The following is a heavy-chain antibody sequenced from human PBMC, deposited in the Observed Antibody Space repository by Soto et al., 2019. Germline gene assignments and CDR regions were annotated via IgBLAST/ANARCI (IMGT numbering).Heavy chain of an antibody. D-gene: IGHD3-10*01. J-gene: IGHJ4*02. CDR1: GFNLRDQA. CDR3: AKTYTGG. V-gene: IGHV3-23*01. Sequence: GGSLRLSCTASGFNLRDQALSWVRQAPGGGLEWVSGISGMEDRTNYADFAKGRFFISKDRAKNTLNLQMNGLRDDDTAVYYCAKTYTGGWGQGTQVTVSS. CDR2: ISGMEDRT.